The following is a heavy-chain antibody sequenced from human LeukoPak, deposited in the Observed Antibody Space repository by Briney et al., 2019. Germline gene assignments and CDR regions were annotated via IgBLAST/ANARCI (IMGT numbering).Heavy chain of an antibody. V-gene: IGHV1-2*02. CDR2: INPNSGGT. Sequence: ASVKVSCKASGYTFTGYYMHWVRQAPGQGLEWMGWINPNSGGTNYAQKFQGRVTMTRDTSFSTAYMELSRLRSDDTAVYYCAGDDQYCSGGSCSNWFDPWGQGTLVTVSS. D-gene: IGHD2-15*01. CDR1: GYTFTGYY. CDR3: AGDDQYCSGGSCSNWFDP. J-gene: IGHJ5*02.